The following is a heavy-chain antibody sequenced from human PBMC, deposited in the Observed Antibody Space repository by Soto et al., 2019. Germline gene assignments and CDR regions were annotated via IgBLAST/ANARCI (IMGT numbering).Heavy chain of an antibody. D-gene: IGHD4-17*01. J-gene: IGHJ6*02. Sequence: SETLSLTCIVSGVSISSTTYYWGWIRQPPGKGLEWIGSIYYNGNTYYNPSLKSRATISVDTSQNQFSLKLSFVIAADAAVYYCVARYDYGDNYYYYGMDVWGQGTTVTVSS. V-gene: IGHV4-39*01. CDR1: GVSISSTTYY. CDR2: IYYNGNT. CDR3: VARYDYGDNYYYYGMDV.